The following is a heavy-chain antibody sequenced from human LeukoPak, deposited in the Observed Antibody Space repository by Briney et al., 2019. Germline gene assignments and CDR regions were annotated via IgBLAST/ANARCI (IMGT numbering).Heavy chain of an antibody. CDR2: ISGSGGSI. V-gene: IGHV3-23*01. CDR1: GFIFSSYA. CDR3: TTLSDAIEAAGTRNY. J-gene: IGHJ4*02. Sequence: GGSLRLSCAASGFIFSSYAMSWVRQAPGKGLEWVSVISGSGGSINYADSVNGRFTISRDNSKNMLHLQMSSLRAEDTAVYYCTTLSDAIEAAGTRNYWGQGTLVTVSS. D-gene: IGHD6-13*01.